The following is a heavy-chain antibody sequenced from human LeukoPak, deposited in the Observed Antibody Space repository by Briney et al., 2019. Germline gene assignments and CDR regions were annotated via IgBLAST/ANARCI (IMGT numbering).Heavy chain of an antibody. Sequence: GGSLRLSCAASGFTFSSYWMHWVRQAPGKGLVWVSRINSDGSSTSYADFVKGRFTISRDNAKNTLYLQMNSLRAEDTAVYYCAKGWQWLVFDYWGQGTLVTVSS. V-gene: IGHV3-74*01. CDR3: AKGWQWLVFDY. CDR1: GFTFSSYW. D-gene: IGHD6-19*01. J-gene: IGHJ4*02. CDR2: INSDGSST.